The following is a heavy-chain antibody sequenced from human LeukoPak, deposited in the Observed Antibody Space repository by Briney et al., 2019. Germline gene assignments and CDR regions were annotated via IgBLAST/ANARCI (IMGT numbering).Heavy chain of an antibody. V-gene: IGHV3-74*01. CDR3: ARDVALPSSTSRGYRYYYGMDV. CDR2: INSDGSST. CDR1: GFTFSSYW. Sequence: PGGSLRLSCAASGFTFSSYWMHWVRQAPGKGLVWVSRINSDGSSTSYADSVKGRFTISRDNAKNTLYLQMNSLRAEDTAVYYCARDVALPSSTSRGYRYYYGMDVWGQGTTVTVSS. J-gene: IGHJ6*02. D-gene: IGHD2-2*01.